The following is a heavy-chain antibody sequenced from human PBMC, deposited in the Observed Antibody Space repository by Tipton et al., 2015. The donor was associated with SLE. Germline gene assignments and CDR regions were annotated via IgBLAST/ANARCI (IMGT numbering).Heavy chain of an antibody. J-gene: IGHJ4*02. CDR3: ARDDFGGQY. V-gene: IGHV4-30-4*08. CDR2: MSYSGST. Sequence: TLSLTCTVSGGSISSDDYYWTWIRQHPGKGLEWIGHMSYSGSTYYNPSLKSRVTISVDTSKNQFSLKLNSVTAADTAVYYCARDDFGGQYWGQGTLVTVSS. CDR1: GGSISSDDYY. D-gene: IGHD4/OR15-4a*01.